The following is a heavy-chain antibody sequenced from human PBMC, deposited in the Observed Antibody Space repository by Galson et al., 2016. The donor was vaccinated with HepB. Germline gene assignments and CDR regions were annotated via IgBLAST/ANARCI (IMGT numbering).Heavy chain of an antibody. CDR2: IYYSGST. CDR3: SRAEVVTAIDS. Sequence: TLSLTCTVSGGSISTANYYWTWIRQHPGKGLEWIGYIYYSGSTYYNPSLKSRVTLSVDTSKNQFSLNLTSVTAADTAVYYCSRAEVVTAIDSWGQGTLVTVSS. D-gene: IGHD2-21*02. CDR1: GGSISTANYY. J-gene: IGHJ4*02. V-gene: IGHV4-31*03.